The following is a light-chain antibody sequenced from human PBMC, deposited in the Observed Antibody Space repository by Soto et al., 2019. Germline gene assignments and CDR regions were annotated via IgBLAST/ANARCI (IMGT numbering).Light chain of an antibody. CDR1: NNDVGIDTY. V-gene: IGLV2-14*03. J-gene: IGLJ2*01. CDR2: DVS. CDR3: FLYSGANKAV. Sequence: QSALTQHASVSGSPGQSITISCTEPNNDVGIDTYVSWYQHHPGKAPKLMIYDVSNRPSGVSDRFSGSTSGNTASLTISGMQSEDETDYYCFLYSGANKAVFGGVFKLTVL.